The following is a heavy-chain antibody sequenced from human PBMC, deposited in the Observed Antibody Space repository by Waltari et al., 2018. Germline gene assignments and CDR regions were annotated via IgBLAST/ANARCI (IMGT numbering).Heavy chain of an antibody. D-gene: IGHD3-16*01. Sequence: QFQLVQSGAEVKKPGASVNVSCEASGVTFSNYYVHWVRQAPGQGLEWMALFSPSGAGTRYAEKFQGRVTLTRDTSTSTVYMDLSSLRSEDTAVYYCATFVSGSFTFPDYWGQGTLVTVSS. CDR1: GVTFSNYY. J-gene: IGHJ4*02. CDR3: ATFVSGSFTFPDY. CDR2: FSPSGAGT. V-gene: IGHV1-46*03.